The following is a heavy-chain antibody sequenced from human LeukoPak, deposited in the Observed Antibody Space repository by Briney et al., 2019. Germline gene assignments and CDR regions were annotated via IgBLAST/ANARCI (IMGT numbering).Heavy chain of an antibody. V-gene: IGHV3-64D*06. CDR2: ISSNGGST. Sequence: GGSLRLSCSASGFTFSSYAMHWVRQAPGKGLEYVSAISSNGGSTYYADSVKGRFTISRDNSKNTLYLQVSSLRAEDTAVYYCVKGMEDYDILTGVLDVWGQGTTVTVSS. CDR1: GFTFSSYA. J-gene: IGHJ6*02. D-gene: IGHD3-9*01. CDR3: VKGMEDYDILTGVLDV.